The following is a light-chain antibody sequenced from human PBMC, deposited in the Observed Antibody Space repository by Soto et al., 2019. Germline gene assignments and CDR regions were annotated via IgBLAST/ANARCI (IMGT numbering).Light chain of an antibody. CDR1: KLGDKY. CDR2: QDS. CDR3: QAWHSSTYV. V-gene: IGLV3-1*01. Sequence: SYELTQPPSVSVSPGQTASITCSGDKLGDKYACWYQQKPGQSPVLVIYQDSKRPSGTPERFSGSNSGNTATLTISGTQAMDEADYYCQAWHSSTYVFGTGTKLTVL. J-gene: IGLJ1*01.